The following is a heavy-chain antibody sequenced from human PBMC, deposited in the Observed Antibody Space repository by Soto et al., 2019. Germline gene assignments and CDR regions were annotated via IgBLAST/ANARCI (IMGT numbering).Heavy chain of an antibody. CDR2: IYPGDSDT. V-gene: IGHV5-51*01. CDR3: ARGPSGSYYYYYYMDV. CDR1: GYSFTSYW. J-gene: IGHJ6*03. D-gene: IGHD1-26*01. Sequence: GESLKISCKGSGYSFTSYWIGWVRQMPGKGLEWMGIIYPGDSDTRYSPSFQGQVTISADKSISTAYLQRSSLKASDTAMYYCARGPSGSYYYYYYMDVWGKGTTVTVSS.